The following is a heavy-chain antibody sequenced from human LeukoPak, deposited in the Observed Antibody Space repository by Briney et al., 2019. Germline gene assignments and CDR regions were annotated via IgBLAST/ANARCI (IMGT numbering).Heavy chain of an antibody. CDR3: ARDSKVYYGSGSYYLLDR. D-gene: IGHD3-10*01. V-gene: IGHV1-69*05. CDR2: IIPIFGTA. J-gene: IGHJ4*02. Sequence: SVKVSCKASGGTFSSYAISWVRRAPGQGLEWMGGIIPIFGTANYAQKFQGRVTITTDESTSTAYMELSSLRSEDTAVYYCARDSKVYYGSGSYYLLDRWGQGTLVTVSS. CDR1: GGTFSSYA.